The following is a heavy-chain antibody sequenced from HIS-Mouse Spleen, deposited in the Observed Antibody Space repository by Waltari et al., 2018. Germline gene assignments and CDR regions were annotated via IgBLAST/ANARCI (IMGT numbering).Heavy chain of an antibody. D-gene: IGHD2-8*01. CDR2: IWYDGSNK. V-gene: IGHV3-33*06. CDR3: AKGGLMVYAIGDY. J-gene: IGHJ4*02. Sequence: QVQLVESGGGVVQPGRSLRLSCAPSGFTFRSYGMHGVCQAPGKGLEWVAVIWYDGSNKYYADSVKGRFTISRDNSKNTLYLQMNSLRAEDTAVYYCAKGGLMVYAIGDYWGQGTLVTVSS. CDR1: GFTFRSYG.